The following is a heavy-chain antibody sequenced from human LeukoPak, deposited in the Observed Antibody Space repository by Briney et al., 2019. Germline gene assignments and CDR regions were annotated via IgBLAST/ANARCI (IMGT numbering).Heavy chain of an antibody. CDR1: GYTFTSCY. D-gene: IGHD3-9*01. CDR3: ARGPPTITIPLYYFDY. V-gene: IGHV1-46*01. CDR2: INPSGGST. Sequence: PGASVKVSCKASGYTFTSCYMHWVRQAPGQGLEWMGIINPSGGSTSYAQKFQGRVTMTRDTSTSTVYMELSSLRSEDTAVYYCARGPPTITIPLYYFDYWGQGTLVTVSS. J-gene: IGHJ4*02.